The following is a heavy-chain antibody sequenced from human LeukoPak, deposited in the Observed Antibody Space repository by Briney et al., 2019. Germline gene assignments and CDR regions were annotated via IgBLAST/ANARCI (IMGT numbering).Heavy chain of an antibody. CDR2: IIPILGIA. CDR3: ARDQDYYDSSGYPYYFDY. V-gene: IGHV1-69*04. CDR1: GGTFSSYT. Sequence: SVKVSCKASGGTFSSYTISWVRQAPGQGLEWMGRIIPILGIANYAQKFQGRVTITADKSTSTAYMELSSLRSEDTAVCYCARDQDYYDSSGYPYYFDYWGQGTLVTVS. D-gene: IGHD3-22*01. J-gene: IGHJ4*02.